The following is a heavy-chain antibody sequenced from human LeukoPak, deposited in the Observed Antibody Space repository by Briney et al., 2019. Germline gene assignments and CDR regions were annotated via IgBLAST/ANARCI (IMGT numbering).Heavy chain of an antibody. CDR2: ISYDGSNK. V-gene: IGHV3-30*18. CDR3: ANHPREGSSWYYYYYYGMDV. D-gene: IGHD6-13*01. Sequence: GGSLRLSCAASGFTFSSYGMHWVRQAPGKGLEWVAVISYDGSNKYYADSVKGRFTISRDNSKNTLYLQMNSLRAEDTAVYCCANHPREGSSWYYYYYYGMDVWGQGTTVTVSS. CDR1: GFTFSSYG. J-gene: IGHJ6*02.